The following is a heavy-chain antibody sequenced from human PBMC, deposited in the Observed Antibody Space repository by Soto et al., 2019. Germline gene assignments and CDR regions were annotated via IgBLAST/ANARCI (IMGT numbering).Heavy chain of an antibody. CDR2: ISSSSTYI. J-gene: IGHJ5*02. Sequence: GGSLRLSCAASGFTFSTYNMNWVRQAPGMGLQWVSSISSSSTYIHYADSIKGRFTISRDNAKNSLYLQMNSLRAEDTAVYYCARDLPDPIGLLPAAMGDWFDPSGQGTLVTVSS. CDR3: ARDLPDPIGLLPAAMGDWFDP. CDR1: GFTFSTYN. D-gene: IGHD2-2*01. V-gene: IGHV3-21*03.